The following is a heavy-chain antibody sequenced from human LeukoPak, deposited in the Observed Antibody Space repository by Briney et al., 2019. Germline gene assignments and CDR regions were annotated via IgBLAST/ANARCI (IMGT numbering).Heavy chain of an antibody. CDR2: IYYTGST. V-gene: IGHV4-59*01. J-gene: IGHJ4*02. D-gene: IGHD4-11*01. Sequence: SETLSLTCTVSGGSISSYYWSWIRQPPGKGLEWIGYIYYTGSTNYNPSLTSRVNISVDTSKNQFSLNLTSVTAADTAVYYCARRSNYFDYWGQGTLVTVSS. CDR1: GGSISSYY. CDR3: ARRSNYFDY.